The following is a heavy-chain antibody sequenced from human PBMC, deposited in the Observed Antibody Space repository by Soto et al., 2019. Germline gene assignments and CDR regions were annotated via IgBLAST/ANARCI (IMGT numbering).Heavy chain of an antibody. CDR1: GFTFSSYA. Sequence: EVQLLESGGGLVQPGRSLRLSCAASGFTFSSYAMSWVRQAPGKGLEWVSAISCGGGSTYYADSVKGRFTISRDNSKNSQNPQILSMSAEGAAEYYCAKGRPTYPPGYFRGGNCYDNFDYWGQGTLVTVSS. CDR2: ISCGGGST. CDR3: AKGRPTYPPGYFRGGNCYDNFDY. J-gene: IGHJ4*02. V-gene: IGHV3-23*01. D-gene: IGHD2-15*01.